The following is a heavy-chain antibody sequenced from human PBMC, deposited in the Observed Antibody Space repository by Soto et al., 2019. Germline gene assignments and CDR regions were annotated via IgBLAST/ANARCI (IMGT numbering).Heavy chain of an antibody. V-gene: IGHV4-31*03. J-gene: IGHJ4*02. CDR3: ARGVTMVRGVIHTPYFDY. CDR2: IYYSGST. Sequence: QVQLQESGPGLVKPSQTLSLTCTVSGGSISSGGYYWSWIRQHPGKGLEWIGYIYYSGSTYYNPSLKSRVTISVDTAKNQFSLKLSSVTAADTAVYYCARGVTMVRGVIHTPYFDYWGQGTLVTVSS. CDR1: GGSISSGGYY. D-gene: IGHD3-10*01.